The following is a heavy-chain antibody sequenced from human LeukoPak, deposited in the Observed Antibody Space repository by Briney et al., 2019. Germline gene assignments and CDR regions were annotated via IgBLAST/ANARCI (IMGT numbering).Heavy chain of an antibody. D-gene: IGHD1-26*01. CDR3: AKVVRWSGSYWGEVDY. V-gene: IGHV3-30*18. Sequence: PGGSLRLSCAASGFTFSSYGMHWVRRAPGKGLEWVAVISYDGSNKYYADSVKGRFTISRDNSKNTLYLQMNSLRAEDTAVYYCAKVVRWSGSYWGEVDYWGQGTLVTVSS. CDR1: GFTFSSYG. CDR2: ISYDGSNK. J-gene: IGHJ4*02.